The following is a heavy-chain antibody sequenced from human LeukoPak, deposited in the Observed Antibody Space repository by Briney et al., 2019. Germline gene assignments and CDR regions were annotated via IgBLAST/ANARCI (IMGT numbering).Heavy chain of an antibody. Sequence: PGGSLRLSCTTSEFTFSSYAMSWVRQAPGKGLEWVSISSGSGGTTYYAASVKGRSTISKDNPKNMLYLQMNSLRAEDTAVYYCAKGVSVAGTLDYFHHWGQGTLVTVSS. CDR2: SSGSGGTT. V-gene: IGHV3-23*01. CDR3: AKGVSVAGTLDYFHH. J-gene: IGHJ1*01. CDR1: EFTFSSYA. D-gene: IGHD6-19*01.